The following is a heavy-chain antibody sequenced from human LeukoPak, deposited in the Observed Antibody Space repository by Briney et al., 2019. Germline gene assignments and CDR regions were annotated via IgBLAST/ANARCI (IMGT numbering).Heavy chain of an antibody. V-gene: IGHV1-18*01. D-gene: IGHD1-26*01. CDR2: ISAYNGNT. CDR3: AKEAKSVGPSSFDY. CDR1: GYTFTSYG. Sequence: ASVKVSCKASGYTFTSYGISWVRQAPGQGLEWMGWISAYNGNTNYAQKLQGRVTMTTDTSTSTAYMELRSLRSDDTAIYYCAKEAKSVGPSSFDYWGQGTLVTVSS. J-gene: IGHJ4*02.